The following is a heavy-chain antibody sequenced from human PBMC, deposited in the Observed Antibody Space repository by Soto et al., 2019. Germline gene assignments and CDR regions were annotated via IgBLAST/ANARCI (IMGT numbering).Heavy chain of an antibody. J-gene: IGHJ4*02. CDR2: IYSGGST. V-gene: IGHV3-66*01. CDR3: AREVGYGSGPVDY. CDR1: GFTVSSNY. D-gene: IGHD3-10*01. Sequence: GSLRLSCAASGFTVSSNYMSWVRQAPGKGLEWVSVIYSGGSTYYADSVKGRFTISRDNSKNTLYLQMNSLRAEDTAVYYCAREVGYGSGPVDYWGQGTLVTVSS.